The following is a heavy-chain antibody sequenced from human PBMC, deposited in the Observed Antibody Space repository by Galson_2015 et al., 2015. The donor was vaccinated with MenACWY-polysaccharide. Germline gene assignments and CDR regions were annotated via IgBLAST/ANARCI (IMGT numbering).Heavy chain of an antibody. J-gene: IGHJ6*02. D-gene: IGHD2/OR15-2a*01. CDR1: GFTFSSYA. CDR3: AKNSTRSYTFDYYGMDA. V-gene: IGHV3-23*01. CDR2: ITDGAYST. Sequence: SLRLSCAASGFTFSSYAMTWVRQAPGKGPEWVSSITDGAYSTYYADSVKGRFTISRDNSKNTLYLQMNSLRAEDTAVYYCAKNSTRSYTFDYYGMDAWGQGTTVTVSS.